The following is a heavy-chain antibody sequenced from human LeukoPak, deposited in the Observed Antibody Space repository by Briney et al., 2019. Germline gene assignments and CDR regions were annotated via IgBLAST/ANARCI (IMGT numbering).Heavy chain of an antibody. V-gene: IGHV6-1*01. CDR1: GDSVSSNSAA. CDR3: ARVPPLTIFGVVAAQPWAY. D-gene: IGHD3-3*01. J-gene: IGHJ4*02. CDR2: TYYRSKWYN. Sequence: SQTLSLTCAISGDSVSSNSAAWNRIRQSPSRGLEWLGRTYYRSKWYNDYAVSVKSRITINPDTSKNQFSLQLNSVTPEDTAVYYCARVPPLTIFGVVAAQPWAYWGQGTLVTVS.